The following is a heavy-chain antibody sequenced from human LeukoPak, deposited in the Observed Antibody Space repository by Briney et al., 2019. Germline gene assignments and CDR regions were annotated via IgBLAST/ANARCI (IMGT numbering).Heavy chain of an antibody. J-gene: IGHJ4*02. CDR2: ISYDGSNK. Sequence: PGRSLRLSCAASGFTFSTYAMHWVRQAPGKGLEWVAAISYDGSNKNYADSVKGRFTISRDNSKNTLYLQTNSLRAEDTAVYYCARGVRIAVAGYIDYWGQGTLVTVSS. CDR3: ARGVRIAVAGYIDY. V-gene: IGHV3-30*04. CDR1: GFTFSTYA. D-gene: IGHD6-19*01.